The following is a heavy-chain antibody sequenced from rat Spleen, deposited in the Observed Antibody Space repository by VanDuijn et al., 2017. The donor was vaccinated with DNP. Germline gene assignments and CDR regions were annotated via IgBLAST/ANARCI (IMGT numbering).Heavy chain of an antibody. CDR1: GFTFSNYG. CDR3: ARHEDYSSYVYGFAY. V-gene: IGHV5S13*01. J-gene: IGHJ3*01. Sequence: EVQLVESGGGLVQPGRSLKLSCAASGFTFSNYGMAWVRQAPTKGLEWVASLSTGGDKSAYRDSVKGRFIIFRDDAKNTQNLQMDSLRSEDTATYYCARHEDYSSYVYGFAYWGQGTLVTVSS. D-gene: IGHD1-2*01. CDR2: LSTGGDKS.